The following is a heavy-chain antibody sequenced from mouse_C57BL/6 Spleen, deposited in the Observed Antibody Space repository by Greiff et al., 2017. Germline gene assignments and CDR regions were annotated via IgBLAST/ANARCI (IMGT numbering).Heavy chain of an antibody. CDR1: GFTFSSYG. D-gene: IGHD1-1*01. CDR3: ARRYGSSQGAMDY. Sequence: EVQRVESGGDLVKPGGSLKLSCAASGFTFSSYGMSWVRQTPDQRLEWVATISSGGSDTYYPDSVKGRFTIARDNAKSTLYLQMSSLKSEDTSMYYCARRYGSSQGAMDYWGQGTSVTVSS. CDR2: ISSGGSDT. J-gene: IGHJ4*01. V-gene: IGHV5-6*01.